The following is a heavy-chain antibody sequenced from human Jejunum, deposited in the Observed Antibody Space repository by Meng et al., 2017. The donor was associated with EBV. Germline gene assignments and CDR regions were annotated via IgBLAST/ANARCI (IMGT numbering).Heavy chain of an antibody. CDR1: GFTFSDHF. D-gene: IGHD2-2*01. V-gene: IGHV3-72*01. J-gene: IGHJ4*02. Sequence: EVQRVESGGGWVQPGGALRLSCAASGFTFSDHFIDWVRQAPRKGLEWVARSRDKANGHTTEYAASVKGRFTVSRDESKNSLFLQMNSLKTEDTAVYYCTRSTTGYGNFDYWGQGTLVTVSS. CDR3: TRSTTGYGNFDY. CDR2: SRDKANGHTT.